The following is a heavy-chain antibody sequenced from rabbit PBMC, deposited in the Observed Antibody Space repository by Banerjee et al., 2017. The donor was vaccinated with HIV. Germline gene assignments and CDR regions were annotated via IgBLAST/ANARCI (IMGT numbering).Heavy chain of an antibody. J-gene: IGHJ4*01. V-gene: IGHV1S40*01. CDR1: GFSFSSSYY. CDR2: ITGGISGST. D-gene: IGHD6-1*01. Sequence: QSLEESGGGLVQPEGSLTLTCTASGFSFSSSYYICWVRQAPGKGLEWIACITGGISGSTWYASRAKGLFTISKTSSTTVTLQMTSLTAADTATYFCARDRGAGYGGYGYAMDLWGQGTLVTVS. CDR3: ARDRGAGYGGYGYAMDL.